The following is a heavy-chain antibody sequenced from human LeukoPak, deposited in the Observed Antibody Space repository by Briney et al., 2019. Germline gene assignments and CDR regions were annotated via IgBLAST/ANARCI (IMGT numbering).Heavy chain of an antibody. J-gene: IGHJ2*01. CDR2: MNNDGSGT. CDR3: AREIMVSREWYFDL. D-gene: IGHD2-21*01. CDR1: GLTLSNYW. V-gene: IGHV3-74*01. Sequence: GGSLRLSCAASGLTLSNYWMHWVRQAPGKGLVWVSRMNNDGSGTTYADSARGRFTISRDNAKNTLYLQMNSLRVEDTAVYFCAREIMVSREWYFDLWGRGTLVTVAS.